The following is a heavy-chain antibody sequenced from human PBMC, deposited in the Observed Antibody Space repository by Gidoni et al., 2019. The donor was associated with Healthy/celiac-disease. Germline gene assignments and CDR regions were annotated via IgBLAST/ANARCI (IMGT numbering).Heavy chain of an antibody. CDR2: IYTSGST. J-gene: IGHJ6*02. CDR3: QAGTAAISSQLDYYYGMDV. V-gene: IGHV4-4*07. D-gene: IGHD2-2*01. CDR1: GGSISSYY. Sequence: QVQLQESGPGLVQPSETLSLTCTVSGGSISSYYWSWIRQPAGKGLEWIGRIYTSGSTNYNPSLKSRVTMSVDTSKNQFSLKLSSVTAADTAGYYCQAGTAAISSQLDYYYGMDVWGQGTTVTVSS.